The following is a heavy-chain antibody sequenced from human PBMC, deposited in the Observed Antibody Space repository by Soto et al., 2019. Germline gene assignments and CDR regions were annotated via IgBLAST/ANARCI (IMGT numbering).Heavy chain of an antibody. CDR2: IYYSGTT. CDR3: AREKLFST. D-gene: IGHD2-15*01. J-gene: IGHJ5*01. V-gene: IGHV4-31*03. CDR1: GGTISDSGYY. Sequence: PSETRPLPYSVSGGTISDSGYYWCWIRQHPGKGLEWLGYIYYSGTTRYNPSLRSRLTISIDTSKNHFSLRLTSVTAADTAVYYCAREKLFSTWG.